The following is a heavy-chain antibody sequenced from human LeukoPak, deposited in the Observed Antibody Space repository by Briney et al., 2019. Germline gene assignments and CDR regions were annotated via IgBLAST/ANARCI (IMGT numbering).Heavy chain of an antibody. CDR3: ARGGGYCSSTSCPPPWFDP. CDR1: GYTFTSYG. CDR2: ISAYNGNT. V-gene: IGHV1-18*01. J-gene: IGHJ5*02. D-gene: IGHD2-2*01. Sequence: ASVKVSCKASGYTFTSYGISWVRQAPGQGLEWMGWISAYNGNTNYAQKLQGRVTMTTDTSTSTAYMGLRSLRSDDTAVYYCARGGGYCSSTSCPPPWFDPWGQGTLVTVSS.